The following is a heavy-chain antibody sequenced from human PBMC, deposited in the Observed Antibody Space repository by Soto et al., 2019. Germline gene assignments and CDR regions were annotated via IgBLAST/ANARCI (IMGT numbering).Heavy chain of an antibody. CDR1: GGTFSSYA. D-gene: IGHD3-3*01. CDR3: ARGIITIFGVAQYYYYYGMDV. CDR2: IIPIFGTA. V-gene: IGHV1-69*13. Sequence: SVKVSCNASGGTFSSYAISWVRQAPGQGLEWMGGIIPIFGTANYAQKFQGRVTITADESTSTAYMELSSLRSEDTAVYYCARGIITIFGVAQYYYYYGMDVWGQGTTVTVSS. J-gene: IGHJ6*02.